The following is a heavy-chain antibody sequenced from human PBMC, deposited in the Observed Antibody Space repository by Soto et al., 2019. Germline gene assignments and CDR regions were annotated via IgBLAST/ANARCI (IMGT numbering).Heavy chain of an antibody. CDR2: IVVGSGDT. D-gene: IGHD3-22*01. CDR1: GFTFTSSA. J-gene: IGHJ5*01. V-gene: IGHV1-58*01. Sequence: QVQLVQSGPEVEKPGTSVKVSCKDSGFTFTSSAVQWVRQARGQRLEWMGWIVVGSGDTKYAQEFQDRVTITRDTSTSTAYRELSSLRSDDTAVYYCAASNGGYKWFNSWGQGTLVTVSS. CDR3: AASNGGYKWFNS.